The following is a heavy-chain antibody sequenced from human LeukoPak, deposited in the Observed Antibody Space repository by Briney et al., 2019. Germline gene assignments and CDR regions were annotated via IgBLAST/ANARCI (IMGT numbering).Heavy chain of an antibody. V-gene: IGHV4-34*01. CDR1: GGSFSGYY. J-gene: IGHJ6*03. D-gene: IGHD6-13*01. CDR3: AGGGSYSRGYYYYYMDV. Sequence: SETLSLTCAVYGGSFSGYYWSWIRQPPGKGLEWIGEINHIVSTNYNPSLQSRVTISLDTSKDQFSLTLGSVTAADTAVYYCAGGGSYSRGYYYYYMDVWGKGTTVTVSS. CDR2: INHIVST.